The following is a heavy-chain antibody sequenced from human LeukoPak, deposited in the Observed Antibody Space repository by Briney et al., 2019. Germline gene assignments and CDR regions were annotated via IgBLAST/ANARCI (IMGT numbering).Heavy chain of an antibody. CDR1: VGSISSGRYY. Sequence: PSETLSLTWTVSVGSISSGRYYWSWIRQHPGKGLELIGYIYYSGSTYYNASLKSRVTISVDTSKNQFSLKLSSVTAADTAVYYCASTSRFWSGYYRVGAMDVWGQGTTVTVSS. J-gene: IGHJ6*02. D-gene: IGHD3-3*01. CDR2: IYYSGST. V-gene: IGHV4-31*02. CDR3: ASTSRFWSGYYRVGAMDV.